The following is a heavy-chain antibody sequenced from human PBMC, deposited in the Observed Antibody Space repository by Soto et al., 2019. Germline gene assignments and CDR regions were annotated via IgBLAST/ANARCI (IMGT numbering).Heavy chain of an antibody. Sequence: QVQLVQSGAEEKKPGASVKVSCKASGYTFTGYAMHWVRQAPGQRLEWMGWINAGNGNTNYSQKFQGRVTINSDTSASTATTELSSLRAEDRAWYCCARAVAVPGAFDFWGQGTRVTVSS. J-gene: IGHJ4*02. CDR3: ARAVAVPGAFDF. D-gene: IGHD6-19*01. V-gene: IGHV1-3*05. CDR1: GYTFTGYA. CDR2: INAGNGNT.